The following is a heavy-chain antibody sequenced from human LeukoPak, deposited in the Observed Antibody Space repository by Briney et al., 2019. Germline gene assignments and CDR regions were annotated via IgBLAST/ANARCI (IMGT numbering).Heavy chain of an antibody. CDR2: ISSDGSNE. D-gene: IGHD6-19*01. CDR3: ATDRASKGEQWLGYLSF. V-gene: IGHV3-30*03. CDR1: GFTFSIYA. J-gene: IGHJ4*02. Sequence: PGGSLRLSCAASGFTFSIYAMNWVRQAPGKGVEWVTVISSDGSNEYYADSVKGRFTISRDNSKNTLYLQMNSLRTEDTAVYYCATDRASKGEQWLGYLSFWGQGTLVTVSS.